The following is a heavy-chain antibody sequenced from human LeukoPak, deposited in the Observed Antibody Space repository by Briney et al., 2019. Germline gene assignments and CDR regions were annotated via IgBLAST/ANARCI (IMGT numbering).Heavy chain of an antibody. CDR1: GGSISSHY. J-gene: IGHJ4*02. Sequence: SETLSLTCTVSGGSISSHYWTWMRQPPGKGLDWIGYVYNSGSTNYNHSLKSRVTISLATSKNQFSLKLRSVTAADTALYYCARVNDNDYSDYFDYWGQGTLVTVSS. CDR3: ARVNDNDYSDYFDY. CDR2: VYNSGST. D-gene: IGHD3-16*01. V-gene: IGHV4-59*11.